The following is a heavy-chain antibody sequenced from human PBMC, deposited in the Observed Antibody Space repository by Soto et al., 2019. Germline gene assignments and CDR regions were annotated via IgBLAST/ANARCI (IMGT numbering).Heavy chain of an antibody. D-gene: IGHD6-13*01. CDR3: ASTAAAVDY. CDR2: INHSGST. J-gene: IGHJ4*02. CDR1: GGSFSGYY. V-gene: IGHV4-34*01. Sequence: SETLSLTXAVYGGSFSGYYWSWIRQPPGKGLEWIGEINHSGSTNYNPSLKSRVTISVDTSKNQFSLKLSSVTAADTAVYYCASTAAAVDYWGQGTLVTVSS.